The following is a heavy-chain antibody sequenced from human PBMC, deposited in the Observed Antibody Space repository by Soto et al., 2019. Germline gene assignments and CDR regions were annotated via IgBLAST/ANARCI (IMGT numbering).Heavy chain of an antibody. CDR3: TRDQNGGNTFDY. CDR2: IDPGSGRA. Sequence: QVQLVQSGAEVKKPGASVRVSCKPSGYTLRNYAIHWVRQAAGQSLEWLAWIDPGSGRATYSQKVQGRIIVTRDNSATTFYVNLTRLTSENTNVYFCTRDQNGGNTFDYWGQRALVIVSS. D-gene: IGHD3-16*01. J-gene: IGHJ4*02. CDR1: GYTLRNYA. V-gene: IGHV1-3*01.